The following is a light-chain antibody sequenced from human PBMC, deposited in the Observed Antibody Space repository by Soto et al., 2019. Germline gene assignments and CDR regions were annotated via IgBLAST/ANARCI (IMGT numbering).Light chain of an antibody. CDR2: DAS. Sequence: DIQMTQSPSSLSASVGDRVTITCQASQDISNYLNWYQRKPGKAPKLLIYDASNLETGVPSRFSGSGSGTDFTFTISSLQPEDIATYYCQQYDNLHTFGQGTKVDIK. V-gene: IGKV1-33*01. J-gene: IGKJ2*01. CDR3: QQYDNLHT. CDR1: QDISNY.